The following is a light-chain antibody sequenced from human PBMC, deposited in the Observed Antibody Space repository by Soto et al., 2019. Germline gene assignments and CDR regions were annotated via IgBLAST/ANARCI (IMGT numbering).Light chain of an antibody. CDR1: QSVSGG. CDR3: QQYNDWPRT. J-gene: IGKJ1*01. Sequence: ETVMTQSPATLSVSPGERATLSCRASQSVSGGLAWYQHNPGQAPRLLIYGASTRATGIPARFSGSGSGTEFTLTISSLQSEDFAVYYCQQYNDWPRTFGQGTKVEIK. CDR2: GAS. V-gene: IGKV3-15*01.